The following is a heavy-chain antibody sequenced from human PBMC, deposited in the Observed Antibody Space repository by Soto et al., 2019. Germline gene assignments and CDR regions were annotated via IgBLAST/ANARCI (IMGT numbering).Heavy chain of an antibody. J-gene: IGHJ5*02. D-gene: IGHD4-4*01. CDR2: IHYSGKT. Sequence: PSETLSLTCTVTGGSISPYYWSWIRQPPGRGLEWIGHIHYSGKTNYNPSLKSRVTISVDTSTNQFSQKLSSVTAADTAVYYFARHEPGDDYSIHNWFDPWGQGTLVTVAA. CDR1: GGSISPYY. CDR3: ARHEPGDDYSIHNWFDP. V-gene: IGHV4-59*08.